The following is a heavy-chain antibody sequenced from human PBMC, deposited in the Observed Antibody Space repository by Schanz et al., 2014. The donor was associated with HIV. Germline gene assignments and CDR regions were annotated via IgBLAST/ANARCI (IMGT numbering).Heavy chain of an antibody. D-gene: IGHD4-4*01. J-gene: IGHJ5*02. CDR1: GGTLSNYA. CDR2: IMPKFGTE. Sequence: QVQLVQSGAEVKKTGSPVKVSCKAFGGTLSNYAISWVRQAPGQGLEWLGLIMPKFGTENYAQKYQGRVTLTADTSTNTAYMELRSLSSDDTAVYYCAREKTTLNWFDPWGQGTLVTVSS. V-gene: IGHV1-69*06. CDR3: AREKTTLNWFDP.